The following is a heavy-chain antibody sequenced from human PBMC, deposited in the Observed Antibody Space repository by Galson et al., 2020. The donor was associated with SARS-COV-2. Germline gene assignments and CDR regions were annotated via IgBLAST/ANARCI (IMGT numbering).Heavy chain of an antibody. CDR3: ARAAQTYYDFWSGYYNAPHFDY. D-gene: IGHD3-3*01. CDR2: IYYSGST. J-gene: IGHJ4*02. CDR1: GGPMSSYY. V-gene: IGHV4-59*01. Sequence: SETLSLTRTVSGGPMSSYYWSWIRQPRGKGLEWIGYIYYSGSTKYNPSLKSRVTISVDTSKNQFSLKLSSVTAADTAVYYCARAAQTYYDFWSGYYNAPHFDYWGQGTLVTVSS.